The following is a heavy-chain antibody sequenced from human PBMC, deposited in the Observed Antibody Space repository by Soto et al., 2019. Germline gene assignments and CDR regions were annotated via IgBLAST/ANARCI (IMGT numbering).Heavy chain of an antibody. J-gene: IGHJ3*02. CDR3: AAQYDPVPRSAFDI. Sequence: QVQLVESGGGLVKPGGSLRLSCAASGFTFSDYYMSWIRQAPGKGPEWVSYISSGDTTKYYADSVKGRFTISRDNGKNSLYLQMNSLRAEDTAVYYCAAQYDPVPRSAFDIWGQGTMVTVSS. CDR2: ISSGDTTK. CDR1: GFTFSDYY. D-gene: IGHD3-16*01. V-gene: IGHV3-11*01.